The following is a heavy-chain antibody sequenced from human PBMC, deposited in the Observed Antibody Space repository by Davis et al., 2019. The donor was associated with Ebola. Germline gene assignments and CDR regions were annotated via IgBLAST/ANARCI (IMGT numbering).Heavy chain of an antibody. J-gene: IGHJ4*02. D-gene: IGHD6-19*01. V-gene: IGHV4-59*01. CDR3: AREAYNSGWFNY. CDR2: IYYSGNT. CDR1: GGSFSGYY. Sequence: SETLSLTCAVYGGSFSGYYWSWIRQPPGKGLEWIGYIYYSGNTDYNPSLKSRVAISIDTAKNQFSLKVSSVTAADTAIYYCAREAYNSGWFNYWGQGTLVTVSS.